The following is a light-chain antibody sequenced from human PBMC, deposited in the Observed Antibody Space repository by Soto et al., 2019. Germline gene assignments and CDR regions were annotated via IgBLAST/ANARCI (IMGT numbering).Light chain of an antibody. CDR2: AAS. V-gene: IGKV1-39*01. CDR3: QESYYTLFP. J-gene: IGKJ3*01. CDR1: QSIRRS. Sequence: DIQMTQSPSSLSASVGDRVTITCRASQSIRRSLSWYQQKPGKAPKLLIYAASNLQSGVPSRFSGSASETDFTLTISSLQPEDFATYYCQESYYTLFPFGPGTKVDIK.